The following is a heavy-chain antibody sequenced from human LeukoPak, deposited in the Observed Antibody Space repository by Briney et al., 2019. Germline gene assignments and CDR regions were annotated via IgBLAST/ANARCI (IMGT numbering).Heavy chain of an antibody. D-gene: IGHD1-26*01. CDR2: IYSGGST. CDR1: GFTVSSNY. V-gene: IGHV3-53*01. Sequence: GSLRLSCASSGFTVSSNYMSWVRQAPGKGLEWVSVIYSGGSTNYADSVKGRFTISRDNSKNTLYLQMNSLRAEDTAVYYCATLSGSYSFGYWGQGTLVTVSS. CDR3: ATLSGSYSFGY. J-gene: IGHJ4*02.